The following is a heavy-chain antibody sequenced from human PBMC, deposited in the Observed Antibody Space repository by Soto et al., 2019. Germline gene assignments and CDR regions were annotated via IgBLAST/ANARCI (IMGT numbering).Heavy chain of an antibody. Sequence: PSETLSLTCTVSGGSISIGGYYWSWIRQHPGKGLEWIGYIYYSGSTYYNPSLKSRVTISVDTSKNQFSLKLSSVTAADTAVYYCARARVNCSSTSCYNPIIYYYGMDVWGQGTTVTVSS. J-gene: IGHJ6*02. D-gene: IGHD2-2*02. V-gene: IGHV4-31*03. CDR1: GGSISIGGYY. CDR3: ARARVNCSSTSCYNPIIYYYGMDV. CDR2: IYYSGST.